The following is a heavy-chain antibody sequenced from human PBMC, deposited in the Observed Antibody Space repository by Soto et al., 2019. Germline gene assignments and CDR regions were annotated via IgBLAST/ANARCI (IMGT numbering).Heavy chain of an antibody. CDR2: MYFDGSNK. J-gene: IGHJ2*01. Sequence: QVQLVESGGDVVQPGRSLRLSCAASGFTFSSYGMHWVRQAPGKGLEWVAVMYFDGSNKYYADSVKGRFTISRDISKNTLYLQMNSLRADDTAVYYCARGGWRANWYFDLWGRGTLVTVSS. CDR1: GFTFSSYG. CDR3: ARGGWRANWYFDL. V-gene: IGHV3-33*01. D-gene: IGHD2-15*01.